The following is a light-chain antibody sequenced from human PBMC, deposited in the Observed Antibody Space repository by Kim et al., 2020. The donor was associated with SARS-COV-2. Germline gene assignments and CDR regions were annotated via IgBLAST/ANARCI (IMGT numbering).Light chain of an antibody. J-gene: IGKJ2*03. V-gene: IGKV1-5*03. CDR2: KAS. CDR1: ETINSW. CDR3: QQYDSYSGYS. Sequence: DIQMTQSPSTLSASVGDRVTITCRASETINSWLAWYQQKPGKAPKLLIYKASSLQSGVPSMFSGSGFGTEFTLTISTLQPDDFATYYCQQYDSYSGYSFGQGTKLEI.